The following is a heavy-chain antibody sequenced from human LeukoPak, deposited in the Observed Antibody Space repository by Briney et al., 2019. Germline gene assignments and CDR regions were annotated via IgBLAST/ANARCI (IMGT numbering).Heavy chain of an antibody. V-gene: IGHV3-48*01. CDR1: GFASSSYG. Sequence: GGSLRLSCSASGFASSSYGMNWVRQAPGKGLEWVSYISASSGTIFYADSVKGRFTVSRDNAKNSLYLQMNSLRAEDTGVYYCAREAGSADHWGQGTLVTVSS. D-gene: IGHD6-25*01. J-gene: IGHJ4*02. CDR2: ISASSGTI. CDR3: AREAGSADH.